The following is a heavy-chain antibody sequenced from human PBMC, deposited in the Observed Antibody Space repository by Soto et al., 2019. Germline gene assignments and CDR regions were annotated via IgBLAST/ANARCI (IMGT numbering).Heavy chain of an antibody. J-gene: IGHJ4*02. CDR1: GFSLSTRGVG. D-gene: IGHD5-12*01. CDR2: IFWDDDK. Sequence: QITLKESGPTLMKPTQTLTLTCTFSGFSLSTRGVGVAWIRQPPGKALEWLALIFWDDDKWYNPSLKSRLTITEDTSKNQVVLIMPNMDPVDTATYYCAHRPRGYAYYFDFWGQGTLVTVSS. CDR3: AHRPRGYAYYFDF. V-gene: IGHV2-5*02.